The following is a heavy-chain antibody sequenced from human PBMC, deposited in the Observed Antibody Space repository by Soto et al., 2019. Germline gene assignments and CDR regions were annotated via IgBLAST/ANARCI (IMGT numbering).Heavy chain of an antibody. CDR3: GRWTSGSPDC. CDR2: TRNKANNYIT. D-gene: IGHD1-26*01. J-gene: IGHJ4*02. V-gene: IGHV3-72*01. CDR1: GFTLSDHY. Sequence: EVQLVESGGGLVQPGGSLRLSCAASGFTLSDHYMDWVRQAPGKGLEWLGRTRNKANNYITEYATSVKGRFTISRDDSKNSVYLQLNSLKSEDTAVYYCGRWTSGSPDCWVQGTLVTVSS.